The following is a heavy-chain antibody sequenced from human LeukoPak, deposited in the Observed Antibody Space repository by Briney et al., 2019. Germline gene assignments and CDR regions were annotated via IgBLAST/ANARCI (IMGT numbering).Heavy chain of an antibody. CDR2: IIPILEVP. V-gene: IGHV1-69*04. J-gene: IGHJ3*02. D-gene: IGHD2-15*01. Sequence: SVKVSCKASGDSFTTYAINWVRQAPGQGLEWMGRIIPILEVPYIAREFQGRVTIIADKSTNTAYLELNSLRSEDTALYFCARRTCSGSSCYRNDASDIWGQGTMVTVSS. CDR1: GDSFTTYA. CDR3: ARRTCSGSSCYRNDASDI.